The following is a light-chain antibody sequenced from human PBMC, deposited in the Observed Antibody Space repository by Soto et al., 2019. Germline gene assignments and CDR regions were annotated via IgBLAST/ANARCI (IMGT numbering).Light chain of an antibody. CDR3: GTWDSSLSAVV. V-gene: IGLV1-51*01. CDR1: SPNIGNNY. J-gene: IGLJ2*01. CDR2: DNN. Sequence: SVLTQPPPVSAAPGQKVIISCPRNSPNIGNNYVSWYQQLPGTAPKLLIYDNNKRPSGIPDRFSGSKSGTSATLGITGLQTGDEADYYCGTWDSSLSAVVFGGGTQLTVL.